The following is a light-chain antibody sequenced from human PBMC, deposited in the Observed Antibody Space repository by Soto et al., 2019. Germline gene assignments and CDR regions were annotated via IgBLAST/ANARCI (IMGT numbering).Light chain of an antibody. Sequence: DIQMTQSPPTLSASVGDRVTITCRASQSPSNWLAWYQQRPGKAPKLLIYSVSNLASGVPSRFSGSGSGTEFTRTISSLHPDYFAPYYCHVQGTFGQGTKVEFK. J-gene: IGKJ1*01. CDR2: SVS. CDR3: HVQGT. V-gene: IGKV1-5*03. CDR1: QSPSNW.